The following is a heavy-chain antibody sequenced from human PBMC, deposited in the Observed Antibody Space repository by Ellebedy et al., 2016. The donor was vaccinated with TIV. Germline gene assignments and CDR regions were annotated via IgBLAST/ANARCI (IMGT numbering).Heavy chain of an antibody. J-gene: IGHJ4*02. CDR3: ARVGPFYDDTSGYMHY. D-gene: IGHD3-22*01. V-gene: IGHV1-18*04. Sequence: ASVKVSCKASGYTFTSFGVTWVRQAPGQGLEWMGWISGYNGNTKYEQKIQGRVTLTTDTSMNTAYMELRSLRSDDTAVYYCARVGPFYDDTSGYMHYWGQGTLVTVSS. CDR2: ISGYNGNT. CDR1: GYTFTSFG.